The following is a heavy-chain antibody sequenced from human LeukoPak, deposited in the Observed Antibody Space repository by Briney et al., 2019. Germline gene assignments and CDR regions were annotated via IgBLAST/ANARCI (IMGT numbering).Heavy chain of an antibody. CDR2: IIPIFGTA. J-gene: IGHJ4*02. Sequence: GASVKVSCKASGGTFSSYAISWVRQAPGQGLEWMGGIIPIFGTANYAQKFQGRVTITADESTSTAYMELSSLRSEDTAVYYCARERGYSYGYTSHFDYWGQGTLVTVSS. V-gene: IGHV1-69*13. CDR3: ARERGYSYGYTSHFDY. D-gene: IGHD5-18*01. CDR1: GGTFSSYA.